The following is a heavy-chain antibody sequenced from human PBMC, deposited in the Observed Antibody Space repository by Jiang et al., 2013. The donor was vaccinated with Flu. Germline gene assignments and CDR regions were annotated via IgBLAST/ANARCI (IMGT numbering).Heavy chain of an antibody. J-gene: IGHJ4*02. CDR2: IDWDDDK. D-gene: IGHD6-13*01. CDR1: GFSLSTSGMC. Sequence: KPTQTLTLTCTFSGFSLSTSGMCVSWIRQPPGKALEWLALIDWDDDKYYSTSLKTRLTISKDTSKNQVVLTMTNMDPVDTATYYCARIPSLYHSSSLAHFDYWGQGTLVTVSS. CDR3: ARIPSLYHSSSLAHFDY. V-gene: IGHV2-70*01.